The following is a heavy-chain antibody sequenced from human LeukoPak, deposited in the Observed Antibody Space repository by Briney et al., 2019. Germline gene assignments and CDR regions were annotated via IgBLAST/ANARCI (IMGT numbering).Heavy chain of an antibody. Sequence: PGGSLRLSCAASGFTFDDYAMHWVRQAPGKGLEWVSGIGCNSGTIGYADSVKGRFTISRDNAKNSLYLQMNSLRAEDTALYYCAKGRSTSSLGGAFDIWGQGTVVTVSS. CDR3: AKGRSTSSLGGAFDI. V-gene: IGHV3-9*01. D-gene: IGHD2-2*01. CDR2: IGCNSGTI. CDR1: GFTFDDYA. J-gene: IGHJ3*02.